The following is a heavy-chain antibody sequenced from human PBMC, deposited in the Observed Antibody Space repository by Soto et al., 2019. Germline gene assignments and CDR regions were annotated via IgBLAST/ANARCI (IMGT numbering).Heavy chain of an antibody. CDR1: GFTFSNYG. CDR2: ISRNAVST. D-gene: IGHD3-22*01. V-gene: IGHV3-64*02. J-gene: IGHJ3*02. Sequence: PGGSLRLSCATSGFTFSNYGFHWVRHAPGKGPEHISSISRNAVSTYYADSVKGRFTISRDDSKNTLYLQMGSLRPEDMAVYYCARVYYYDSSGYSEGHGAFDIWGQGTMVTVSS. CDR3: ARVYYYDSSGYSEGHGAFDI.